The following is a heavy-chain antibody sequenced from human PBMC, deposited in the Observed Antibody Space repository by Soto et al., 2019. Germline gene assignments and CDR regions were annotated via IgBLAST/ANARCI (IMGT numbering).Heavy chain of an antibody. D-gene: IGHD2-8*02. J-gene: IGHJ4*02. V-gene: IGHV5-51*01. CDR1: GYSFSNFW. Sequence: GASLTISCQASGYSFSNFWIAWVRQMPGEGLEWLGIIYPDDSDTRYSPSFLGQVTISADKSIKTTYLQWSSLKASDTAIYLCASSVLVTSTMNYFDLWGQGTLVTVSS. CDR3: ASSVLVTSTMNYFDL. CDR2: IYPDDSDT.